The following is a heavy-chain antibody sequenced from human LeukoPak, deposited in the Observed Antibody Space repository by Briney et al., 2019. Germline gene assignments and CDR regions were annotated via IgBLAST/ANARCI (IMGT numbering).Heavy chain of an antibody. V-gene: IGHV4-4*07. CDR1: GGSISNKY. J-gene: IGHJ6*03. D-gene: IGHD3-10*01. CDR2: IYPSGST. Sequence: SETLSLTCSVSGGSISNKYWSWLRQPAGKGLEWIGRIYPSGSTNYNPSLKSRVTMSIDTSKNQFSLKLSSVTAADTAVYYCAREGSYYNFYMDVWGKGTTVTVSS. CDR3: AREGSYYNFYMDV.